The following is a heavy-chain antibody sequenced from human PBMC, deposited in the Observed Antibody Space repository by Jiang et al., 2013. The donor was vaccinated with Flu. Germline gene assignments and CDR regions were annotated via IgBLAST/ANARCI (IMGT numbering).Heavy chain of an antibody. CDR2: IYPGDSDT. D-gene: IGHD1-1*01. CDR3: ARQGGATGTRWFDP. V-gene: IGHV5-51*01. J-gene: IGHJ5*02. Sequence: EWMGIIYPGDSDTRYSPSFQGQVTISADKSISTAYLQWSSLKASDTAMYYCARQGGATGTRWFDPWGQGTLVTVSS.